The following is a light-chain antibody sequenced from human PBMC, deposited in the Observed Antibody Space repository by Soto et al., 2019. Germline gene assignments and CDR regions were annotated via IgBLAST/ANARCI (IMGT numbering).Light chain of an antibody. J-gene: IGLJ3*02. CDR3: SSYTSSSTLWV. CDR1: SSDVGGYNY. Sequence: QSALTQPASVSASPGQSITISCTGTSSDVGGYNYVSWYQQHPGKAPKLMIYEVSNRPSGVSNRFSGSKSGNTASLTISGLQAEDEADYYCSSYTSSSTLWVFGGGTKLTVL. V-gene: IGLV2-14*01. CDR2: EVS.